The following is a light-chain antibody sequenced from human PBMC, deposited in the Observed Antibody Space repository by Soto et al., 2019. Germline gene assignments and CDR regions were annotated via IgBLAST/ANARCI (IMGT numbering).Light chain of an antibody. Sequence: EIVMTQSPATLSVSPGERAALSCRASQRVSSNFAWYQQKPGQAPRLLIYGASTSATGIPARFSGSGSGTEFTLTISSLQSEDFAVYYCQQYNNWPYTFGQGTKLEIK. CDR1: QRVSSN. CDR3: QQYNNWPYT. V-gene: IGKV3-15*01. CDR2: GAS. J-gene: IGKJ2*01.